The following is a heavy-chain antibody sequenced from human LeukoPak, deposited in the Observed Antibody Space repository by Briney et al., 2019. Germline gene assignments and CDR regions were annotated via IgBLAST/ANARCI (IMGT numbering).Heavy chain of an antibody. CDR1: GGSISGSISGTY. Sequence: PSETLSLTCTVSGGSISGSISGTYWSWVRQPAGKGLEWIGSIYYSGSTYYNPSLKSRVTISVDTSKNQFSLKLSSVTAADTAVYYCARQLGYCSSTSCYADKVDYWGQGTLVTVSS. J-gene: IGHJ4*02. V-gene: IGHV4-39*01. D-gene: IGHD2-2*01. CDR2: IYYSGST. CDR3: ARQLGYCSSTSCYADKVDY.